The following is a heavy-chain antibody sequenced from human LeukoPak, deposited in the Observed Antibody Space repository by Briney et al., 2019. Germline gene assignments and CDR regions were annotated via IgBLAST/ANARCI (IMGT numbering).Heavy chain of an antibody. CDR2: ISYDGSLK. J-gene: IGHJ4*02. V-gene: IGHV3-30*04. CDR3: ARGDYYGSGSYWYYFDY. D-gene: IGHD3-10*01. CDR1: GFTFSTYT. Sequence: EGSLRLSCAASGFTFSTYTMHWVRQAPGKGLEWVAVISYDGSLKYYADSVKGRFTISRDNSKNTVFLQMNSLRAEDTAVYYCARGDYYGSGSYWYYFDYWGQGTLVTVSS.